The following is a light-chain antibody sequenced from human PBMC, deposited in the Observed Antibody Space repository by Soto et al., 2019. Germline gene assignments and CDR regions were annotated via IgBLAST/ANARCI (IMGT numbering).Light chain of an antibody. J-gene: IGKJ1*01. CDR3: QQYGGSPRT. CDR2: GAS. Sequence: EIVRTQSPATLSVSPGERATLSCRASQSVSSNLAWYQQKPGQAPRLLIHGASNRATGIPDRFSGSGSGTDFTLTITRLEPEDFAVYYCQQYGGSPRTFGQGTKVDIK. V-gene: IGKV3-20*01. CDR1: QSVSSN.